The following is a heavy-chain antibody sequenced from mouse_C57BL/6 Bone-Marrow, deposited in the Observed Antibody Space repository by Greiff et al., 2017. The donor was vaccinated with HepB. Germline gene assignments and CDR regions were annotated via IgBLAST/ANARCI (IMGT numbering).Heavy chain of an antibody. CDR1: GYSITSGYY. D-gene: IGHD1-1*01. CDR2: ISYDGSN. V-gene: IGHV3-6*01. CDR3: ARPFYYGRGYYAMDY. Sequence: EVQLQQSGPGLVKPSQSLSLTCSVTGYSITSGYYWNWIRQFPGNKLEWMGYISYDGSNNYNPSLKNRISITRDTSKNQFFLKLNSVTTEDTATYYCARPFYYGRGYYAMDYWGQGTSVTVSS. J-gene: IGHJ4*01.